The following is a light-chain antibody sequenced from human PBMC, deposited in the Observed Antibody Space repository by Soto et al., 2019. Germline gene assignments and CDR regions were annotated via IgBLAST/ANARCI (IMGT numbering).Light chain of an antibody. CDR1: QTISSW. J-gene: IGKJ1*01. Sequence: DIQMTQSPSTLSGSVGDRVTITCRASQTISSWLAWYQQKPGKAPKLLIYKASTLKSGVPSRFSGSGFGTDFTLTISSLQPDDFATYYCQHYNSYSEAFGQGTKVDIK. CDR2: KAS. V-gene: IGKV1-5*03. CDR3: QHYNSYSEA.